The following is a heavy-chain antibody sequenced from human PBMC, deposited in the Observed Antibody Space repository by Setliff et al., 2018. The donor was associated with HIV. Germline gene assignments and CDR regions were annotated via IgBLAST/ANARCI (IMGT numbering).Heavy chain of an antibody. Sequence: GGSLRLSCAASGFTFSSYAMHWVRQAPGKGLEWVAVISYDGINKYYADSVKGRFTISRDNSKNALYLQMNSLRAEDTAVYYCATLSSNWHLDYWGQGTLVTVSS. V-gene: IGHV3-30*04. CDR2: ISYDGINK. J-gene: IGHJ4*02. CDR3: ATLSSNWHLDY. CDR1: GFTFSSYA. D-gene: IGHD6-13*01.